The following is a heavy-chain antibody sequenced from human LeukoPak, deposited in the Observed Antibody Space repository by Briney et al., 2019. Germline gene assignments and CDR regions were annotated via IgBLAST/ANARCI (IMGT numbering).Heavy chain of an antibody. CDR1: GFAFSSYA. Sequence: GGSLRLSCAASGFAFSSYAMSWVRQAPGKGLEWVSAISGSGGSTYYADSVKGRFTISRDNSKNTLYLQMNSLRAEDTAVYYCAKDLRFLEWLDYWGQGTLVTVSS. CDR2: ISGSGGST. V-gene: IGHV3-23*01. J-gene: IGHJ4*02. D-gene: IGHD3-3*01. CDR3: AKDLRFLEWLDY.